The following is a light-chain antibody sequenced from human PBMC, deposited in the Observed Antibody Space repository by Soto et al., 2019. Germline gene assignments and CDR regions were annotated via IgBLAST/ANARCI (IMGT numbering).Light chain of an antibody. J-gene: IGKJ2*01. Sequence: EIVLTQSPATLSLSPGERATLSCRASQRVSSYLAWYQQKPGQAPRPLIYDASNRATGIPARFSGSGSGTDFTLTISSLEAEDFAVYYCQQRSTFGQGTKLEIK. CDR2: DAS. CDR1: QRVSSY. V-gene: IGKV3-11*01. CDR3: QQRST.